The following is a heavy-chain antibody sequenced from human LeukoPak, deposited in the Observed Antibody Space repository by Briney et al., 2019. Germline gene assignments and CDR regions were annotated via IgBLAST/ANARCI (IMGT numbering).Heavy chain of an antibody. CDR3: ARELVVVITSDAFDI. CDR2: ISYDGSNK. J-gene: IGHJ3*02. Sequence: GGSLRLSCAASGFTFSRYGMHWVRQAPGKGLEWVTAISYDGSNKYYADSVKGRFTISRDNSKNTLYVQMNSLRAEDTAVYYCARELVVVITSDAFDIWGQGTMVTVSS. V-gene: IGHV3-30*04. D-gene: IGHD3-22*01. CDR1: GFTFSRYG.